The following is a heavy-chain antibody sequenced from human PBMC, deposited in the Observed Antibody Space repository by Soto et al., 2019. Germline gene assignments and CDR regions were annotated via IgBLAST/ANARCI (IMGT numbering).Heavy chain of an antibody. D-gene: IGHD2-15*01. CDR3: ALRSLGYCSGGSCYTGVAFDI. Sequence: ASVKVSCKASGYTFTSYGISWVRQAPGQGLEWMGWISAYNGNTNYAQKLQGRVTMTTDTSTSTAYMELRSLRSDDTAVYYCALRSLGYCSGGSCYTGVAFDIWGQGTMVTVSS. J-gene: IGHJ3*02. CDR2: ISAYNGNT. CDR1: GYTFTSYG. V-gene: IGHV1-18*01.